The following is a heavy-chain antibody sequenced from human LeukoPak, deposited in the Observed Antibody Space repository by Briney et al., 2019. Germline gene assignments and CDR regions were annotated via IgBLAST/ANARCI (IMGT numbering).Heavy chain of an antibody. Sequence: NPGGSLRLSCAASGFTFSSYSMNWVRQAPGKGLEWVSSISSSSSYIYYADSVKGRFTISRDNAKNSLYLQMNSLRAEDTAVYYCARDLYGSGKAFDIWGQGTMVTVSS. CDR2: ISSSSSYI. V-gene: IGHV3-21*01. D-gene: IGHD3-10*01. J-gene: IGHJ3*02. CDR1: GFTFSSYS. CDR3: ARDLYGSGKAFDI.